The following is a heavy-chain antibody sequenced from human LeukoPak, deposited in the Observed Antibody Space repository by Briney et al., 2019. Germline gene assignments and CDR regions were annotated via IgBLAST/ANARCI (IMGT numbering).Heavy chain of an antibody. CDR1: GFIFSNYT. J-gene: IGHJ3*02. Sequence: GGSLRLSCAASGFIFSNYTMSWVRQAPGKGLHWVSSISNSGTYRYYADSVKGRFTISRDNAKNSQYLQMKSLRAEDTAVYYCARDGAQIDAFDIWGQGTMVTVSS. CDR2: ISNSGTYR. D-gene: IGHD1-26*01. CDR3: ARDGAQIDAFDI. V-gene: IGHV3-21*01.